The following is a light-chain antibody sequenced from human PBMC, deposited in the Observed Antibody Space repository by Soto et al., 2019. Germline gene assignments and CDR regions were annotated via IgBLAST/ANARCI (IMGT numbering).Light chain of an antibody. CDR3: SSYTSSSTLEV. Sequence: QSALTQPASVSGSPGQSITISCTGTSSDVGGYNYVSWYQQHPGKAPKLMISEVSNRPSGVANRFSGSKSGNKASLTISGLQAEDEADYYCSSYTSSSTLEVFGTGTKLTVL. V-gene: IGLV2-14*01. CDR2: EVS. J-gene: IGLJ1*01. CDR1: SSDVGGYNY.